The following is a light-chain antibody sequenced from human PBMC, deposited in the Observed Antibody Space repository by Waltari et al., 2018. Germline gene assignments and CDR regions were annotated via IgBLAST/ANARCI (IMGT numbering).Light chain of an antibody. CDR3: QHRRNWLSWT. J-gene: IGKJ1*01. V-gene: IGKV3-11*01. CDR2: DTF. Sequence: EIVLTQSPATLSLSPGDTATLSCRASESINIYLAWYQQKSGQAPRLLIYDTFDRAAGIPARFRGSGSGTDFTLTISSLEPEDFAVYYCQHRRNWLSWTFGQGTKVEIK. CDR1: ESINIY.